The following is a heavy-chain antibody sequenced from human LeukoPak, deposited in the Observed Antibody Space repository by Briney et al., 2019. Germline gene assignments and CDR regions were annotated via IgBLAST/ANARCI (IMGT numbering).Heavy chain of an antibody. D-gene: IGHD3-10*01. CDR3: AKGHRLLWFGELPPGFDY. CDR1: GFTFSSYA. Sequence: GGSLRLSCAASGFTFSSYAMSWVRQAPGKGLEWVSAISGSGGSTYYADSVKGRFTISRDNSKNTLYLQMNSPRAEDAAVYYCAKGHRLLWFGELPPGFDYWGQGTLVTVSS. V-gene: IGHV3-23*01. J-gene: IGHJ4*02. CDR2: ISGSGGST.